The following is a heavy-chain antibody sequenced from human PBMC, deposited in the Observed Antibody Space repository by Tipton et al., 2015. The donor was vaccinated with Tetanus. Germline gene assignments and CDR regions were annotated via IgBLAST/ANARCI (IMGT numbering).Heavy chain of an antibody. Sequence: TLSLTCTVSGGSISSSSYYWGWIRQPPGKGLEWIGSIYYSGSTYYNPSLKSRVTISVDTSKNQFSLKLSSVTAADTAVYYCARGSRVLGPWFYWGQGTLVTVSS. CDR3: ARGSRVLGPWFY. D-gene: IGHD3-16*01. CDR1: GGSISSSSYY. CDR2: IYYSGST. J-gene: IGHJ4*02. V-gene: IGHV4-39*01.